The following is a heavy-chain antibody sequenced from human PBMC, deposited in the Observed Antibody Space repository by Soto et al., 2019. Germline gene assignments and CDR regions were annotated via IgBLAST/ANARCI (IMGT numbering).Heavy chain of an antibody. Sequence: QVQLVQSGAEVKKPGSSVKVSCKASGGTFSSYTISWVRQAPGQGLEWMGRIIPLRGIANYEQKFQGRDTTTADKSTSTADMELSSLRSEDTAVYYCARLTYYYDCSGSYGMDVWGQGTTVTVSS. J-gene: IGHJ6*02. CDR3: ARLTYYYDCSGSYGMDV. V-gene: IGHV1-69*02. D-gene: IGHD3-22*01. CDR1: GGTFSSYT. CDR2: IIPLRGIA.